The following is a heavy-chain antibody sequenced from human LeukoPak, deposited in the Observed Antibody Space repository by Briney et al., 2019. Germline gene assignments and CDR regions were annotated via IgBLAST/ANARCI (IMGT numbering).Heavy chain of an antibody. V-gene: IGHV4-39*01. CDR3: ARHRAVTGTFLFQVDAFDI. Sequence: SETLSLTCTVSGGSIRSSSYYWGWIRQPPGKGLEWIGSIYYSGSTYYNPSLKSRVTISVDTSKNQFSLKLSSVTAADTAVYYCARHRAVTGTFLFQVDAFDIWGQGTMVTVSS. J-gene: IGHJ3*02. D-gene: IGHD1-1*01. CDR2: IYYSGST. CDR1: GGSIRSSSYY.